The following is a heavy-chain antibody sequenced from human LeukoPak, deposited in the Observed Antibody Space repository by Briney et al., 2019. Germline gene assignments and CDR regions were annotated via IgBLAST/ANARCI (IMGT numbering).Heavy chain of an antibody. CDR3: ARQDYGINTSCYDY. CDR1: GGSIRSSYYY. D-gene: IGHD3-16*01. J-gene: IGHJ4*02. V-gene: IGHV4-39*07. Sequence: PSETLSLTCTVSGGSIRSSYYYWGWIRRPPGKGLEWIGSIYDSGSTYYNPSLKSRVTISIDKSKNQFSLKLSSVTAADTAIYYCARQDYGINTSCYDYWGQGTLVTVSS. CDR2: IYDSGST.